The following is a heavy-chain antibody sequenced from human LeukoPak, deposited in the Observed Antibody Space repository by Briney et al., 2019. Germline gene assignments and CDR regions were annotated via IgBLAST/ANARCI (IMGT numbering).Heavy chain of an antibody. CDR2: INWNGGST. Sequence: PGGSLRLSCAASGFTFDDYGMSGVRQAPGKGLEWVSGINWNGGSTGYADSVKGRFTISRDNAKNSLYLQMNSLRAEDTALYYCASLDTSCFDPWGQGTLVTVSS. CDR1: GFTFDDYG. J-gene: IGHJ5*02. V-gene: IGHV3-20*04. CDR3: ASLDTSCFDP.